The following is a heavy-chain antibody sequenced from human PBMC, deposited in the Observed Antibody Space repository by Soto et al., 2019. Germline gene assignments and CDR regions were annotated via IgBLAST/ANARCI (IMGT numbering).Heavy chain of an antibody. D-gene: IGHD1-7*01. CDR2: ISSNGGTT. CDR3: VRRVSGNYDY. Sequence: EVQLAEAGGGMVQAGGSLRLSCVASGFTFSSYDMHWVRQAPGKGLEYVSSISSNGGTTYYGNSVKGRFTISRDNSKNTLYLTMGSLRAEDIAVYYCVRRVSGNYDYLGWGTLVTITP. CDR1: GFTFSSYD. V-gene: IGHV3-64*01. J-gene: IGHJ4*02.